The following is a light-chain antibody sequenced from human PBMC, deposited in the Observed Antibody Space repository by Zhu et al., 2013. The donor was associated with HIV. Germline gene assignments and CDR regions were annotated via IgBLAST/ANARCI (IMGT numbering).Light chain of an antibody. CDR2: EAS. CDR1: QSVSRSF. J-gene: IGKJ4*01. V-gene: IGKV3-20*01. Sequence: EIVLTQSPDTLSVSLGERATLSCRASQSVSRSFLAWYQQKPGQAPRLLIYEASIRATGIPDRFSGSGSGTDFTLTITRLEPEDFTVYYCQQYGSSPLTFGGGTKVEIK. CDR3: QQYGSSPLT.